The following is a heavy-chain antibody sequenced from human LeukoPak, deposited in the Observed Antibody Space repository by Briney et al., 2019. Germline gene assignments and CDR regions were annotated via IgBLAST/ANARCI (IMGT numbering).Heavy chain of an antibody. D-gene: IGHD3-10*01. CDR2: IYYSGST. J-gene: IGHJ6*03. CDR1: GDSISSSSSY. V-gene: IGHV4-61*05. Sequence: KASGTLSLTCTVSGDSISSSSSYWGWIRQPPGKGLEWIGYIYYSGSTNYNPSLKSRVTISVDTSKNQFSLKLSSVTAADTAVYYCARGSEDIITSQNIVMAWFGELFPQMYYYYYMDVWGKGTTVTISS. CDR3: ARGSEDIITSQNIVMAWFGELFPQMYYYYYMDV.